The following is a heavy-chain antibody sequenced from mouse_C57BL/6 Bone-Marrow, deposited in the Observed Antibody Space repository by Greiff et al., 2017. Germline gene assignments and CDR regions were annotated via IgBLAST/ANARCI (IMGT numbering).Heavy chain of an antibody. J-gene: IGHJ3*01. V-gene: IGHV1-76*01. CDR3: AGSGTLLVTTTEFGY. CDR2: IYPGSGNT. Sequence: QVQLQQSGAELVRPGASVKLSCKASGYTFTDYYINWVKQRPGQGLEWIARIYPGSGNTYYNEKFKGKATLTAEKSSSTAYMQLSSLTSEDSAVYFCAGSGTLLVTTTEFGYWGQGTRVTVSA. CDR1: GYTFTDYY. D-gene: IGHD2-2*01.